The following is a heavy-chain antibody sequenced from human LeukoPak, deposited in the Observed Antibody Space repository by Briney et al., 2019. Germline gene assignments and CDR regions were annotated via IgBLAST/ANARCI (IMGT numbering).Heavy chain of an antibody. J-gene: IGHJ3*02. CDR2: ISGSGGST. D-gene: IGHD5-12*01. CDR3: AKSVGIVATGSDAFDI. CDR1: GFTFSSYA. Sequence: GGSLRLSRAASGFTFSSYAMSWVRQAPGKGLEWVSAISGSGGSTYYADSVKGRFTISRDNSKNTLYLQMNSLRAEDTAVYYCAKSVGIVATGSDAFDIWGQGTMVTVSS. V-gene: IGHV3-23*01.